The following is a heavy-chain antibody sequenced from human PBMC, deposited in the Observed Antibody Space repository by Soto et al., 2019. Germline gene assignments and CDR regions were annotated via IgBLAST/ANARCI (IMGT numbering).Heavy chain of an antibody. CDR2: IVVSSGNT. J-gene: IGHJ6*01. Sequence: SVKDSCKASGFTFTSFPVQWVRQPRGRGLEWIAAIVVSSGNTNYEEKLQGRVTITRDKSTITAYMELSSLRAEDTAVYYCAEDRGGVLGDYYYYGMDVGGQGDTVTVSS. CDR3: AEDRGGVLGDYYYYGMDV. D-gene: IGHD3-16*01. CDR1: GFTFTSFP. V-gene: IGHV1-58*01.